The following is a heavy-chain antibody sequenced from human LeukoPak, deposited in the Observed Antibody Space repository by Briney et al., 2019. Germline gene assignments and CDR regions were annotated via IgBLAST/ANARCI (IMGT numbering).Heavy chain of an antibody. Sequence: SQTLSLTCAVSGGSISSGGYSWSWIRQPPGKGLEWIGYIYHSGSTYYNPSLKSRVTISVDRSKNQFSLKLSSVTAADTAVYYCARGATMVRGTYYYYYGMDVWGQGTMVTVSS. J-gene: IGHJ6*02. CDR3: ARGATMVRGTYYYYYGMDV. CDR2: IYHSGST. CDR1: GGSISSGGYS. V-gene: IGHV4-30-2*01. D-gene: IGHD3-10*01.